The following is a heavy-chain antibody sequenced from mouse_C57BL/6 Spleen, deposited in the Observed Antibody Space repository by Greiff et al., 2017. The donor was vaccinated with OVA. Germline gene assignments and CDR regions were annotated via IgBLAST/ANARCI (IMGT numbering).Heavy chain of an antibody. V-gene: IGHV1-63*01. Sequence: QVQLQQSGAELVRPGTSVKMSCKASGYTFTNYWIGWAKQRPGHGLEWIGDIYPGGGCTNYNEKFKGKATLTVAKSSSTAYMQFSSLTSEDSAIYYCARSAAPGVDWYFDVWGTGTTVTVSA. CDR1: GYTFTNYW. J-gene: IGHJ1*03. D-gene: IGHD1-1*01. CDR3: ARSAAPGVDWYFDV. CDR2: IYPGGGCT.